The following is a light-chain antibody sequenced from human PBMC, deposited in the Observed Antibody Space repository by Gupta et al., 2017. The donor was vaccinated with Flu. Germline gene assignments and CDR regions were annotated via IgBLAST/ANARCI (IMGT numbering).Light chain of an antibody. Sequence: QSELTQPPSASGTPGQRVTISCSGSSSNIGSNTVNWYQQLPGTAPKLLIYSNNQRPSGVPDRFSGSKSGTSASLAISGLQSEDEADYYCAAWDDSLNGPVFGGGTKLNVL. CDR3: AAWDDSLNGPV. V-gene: IGLV1-44*01. CDR1: SSNIGSNT. J-gene: IGLJ3*02. CDR2: SNN.